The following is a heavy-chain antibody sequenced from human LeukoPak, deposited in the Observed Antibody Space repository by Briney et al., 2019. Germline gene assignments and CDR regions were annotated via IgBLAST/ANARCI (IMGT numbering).Heavy chain of an antibody. CDR2: IWYDGSNK. V-gene: IGHV3-33*01. CDR3: ARPGEPRSPYYYYGMDV. J-gene: IGHJ6*02. CDR1: GFTFSSYG. Sequence: GGSLRLSCAASGFTFSSYGMHWVRQAPGKGLEWVAVIWYDGSNKYYADSVKGRFTISRDNSKNTLYLQMNSLRAEDTAVYYCARPGEPRSPYYYYGMDVWGQGTTVTVSS. D-gene: IGHD7-27*01.